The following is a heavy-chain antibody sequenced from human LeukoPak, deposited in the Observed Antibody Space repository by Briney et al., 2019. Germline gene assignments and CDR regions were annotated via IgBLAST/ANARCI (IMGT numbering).Heavy chain of an antibody. V-gene: IGHV4-59*08. D-gene: IGHD1-26*01. CDR3: ARTSVSYYLSPDY. Sequence: SETLSLTCTVSGGSINDYYWSWIRQPPGKGLEWIGYIYYTGSTNYNPSLKSRVTISADTSKNQFSLRLSSVTAADAAVYYCARTSVSYYLSPDYWGQGTLVTVSS. J-gene: IGHJ4*02. CDR1: GGSINDYY. CDR2: IYYTGST.